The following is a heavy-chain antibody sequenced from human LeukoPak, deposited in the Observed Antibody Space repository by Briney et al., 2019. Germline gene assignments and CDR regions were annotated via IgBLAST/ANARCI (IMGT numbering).Heavy chain of an antibody. CDR3: ARQGRYYDYVWGSYRVRNFDY. J-gene: IGHJ4*02. CDR2: IYYSGST. Sequence: PSETLSLTCTVSGGSISSSSYYWGWIRQPPGKGLEWIGSIYYSGSTYYNPSPKSRVTISVDTSKNQFSLKLSSVTAADTAVYYCARQGRYYDYVWGSYRVRNFDYWGQGTLVTVSS. D-gene: IGHD3-16*01. CDR1: GGSISSSSYY. V-gene: IGHV4-39*01.